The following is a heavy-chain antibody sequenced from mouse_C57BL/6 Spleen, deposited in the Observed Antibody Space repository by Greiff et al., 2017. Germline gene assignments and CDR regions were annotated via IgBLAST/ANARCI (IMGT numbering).Heavy chain of an antibody. J-gene: IGHJ2*01. CDR2: ISSGGSYT. D-gene: IGHD1-3*01. CDR1: GFTFSSYG. CDR3: ARLHNSSDY. V-gene: IGHV5-6*02. Sequence: EVMLVESGGDLVKPGGSLKLSCAASGFTFSSYGMSWVRQTPDKRLEWVATISSGGSYTYYPDSVKGRFTISRDNAKNTLYLQMSSLKSEDTAMYYCARLHNSSDYWGQGTTLTVSS.